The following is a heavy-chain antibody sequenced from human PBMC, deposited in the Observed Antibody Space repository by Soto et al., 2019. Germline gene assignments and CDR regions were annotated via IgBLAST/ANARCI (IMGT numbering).Heavy chain of an antibody. V-gene: IGHV3-48*02. CDR1: GFTFSTYS. CDR2: ISIGSTTI. J-gene: IGHJ5*02. D-gene: IGHD2-8*01. Sequence: GGSLRLSCAASGFTFSTYSMNWARQAPGKGLEWIAYISIGSTTIFYADSVKGRFTISRDNAKGSPYLQMNSLRDEDTAVYYCARDNGMAGSFDPWGQGTLVTVSS. CDR3: ARDNGMAGSFDP.